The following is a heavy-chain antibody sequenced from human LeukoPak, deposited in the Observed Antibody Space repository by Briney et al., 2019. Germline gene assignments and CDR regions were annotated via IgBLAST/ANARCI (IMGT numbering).Heavy chain of an antibody. CDR1: GYTLTELS. D-gene: IGHD2-2*01. Sequence: ASVKVSCKVSGYTLTELSMHWVRQAPGKGLEWMGGFDPEDGETIYAQKFQGRVTMTGDTSTDTAYMELSSLRSEDTAVYYCATEVLRYCSSTSCPWFDPWGQGTLVTVSS. J-gene: IGHJ5*02. CDR2: FDPEDGET. CDR3: ATEVLRYCSSTSCPWFDP. V-gene: IGHV1-24*01.